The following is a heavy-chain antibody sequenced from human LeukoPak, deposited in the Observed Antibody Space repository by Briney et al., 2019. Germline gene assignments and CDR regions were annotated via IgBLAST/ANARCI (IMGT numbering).Heavy chain of an antibody. V-gene: IGHV3-48*01. CDR3: ARGPSLRLAGNAFDY. D-gene: IGHD5-12*01. Sequence: GGSLRLSCAASGFTFSSYSMNWVRQAPGKGLEWVSYISSSSSTIYYADSVKGRFTISRDNAKNSLYLQMNSLRAEDTAVYYCARGPSLRLAGNAFDYWGQGTPV. CDR1: GFTFSSYS. CDR2: ISSSSSTI. J-gene: IGHJ4*02.